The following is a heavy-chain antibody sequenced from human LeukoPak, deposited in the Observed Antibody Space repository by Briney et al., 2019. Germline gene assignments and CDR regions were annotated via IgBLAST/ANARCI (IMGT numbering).Heavy chain of an antibody. J-gene: IGHJ3*02. D-gene: IGHD3-22*01. CDR3: ASPYYYDSSGPSAFDI. V-gene: IGHV1-69*13. CDR1: GGTFSSYA. CDR2: IIPIFGTA. Sequence: SVKVSCKASGGTFSSYAVSWVRQAPGQGLEWMGGIIPIFGTANYAQKFQGRVTITADESTSTAYMELSSLRSEDTAVYYCASPYYYDSSGPSAFDIWGQGTMVTVSS.